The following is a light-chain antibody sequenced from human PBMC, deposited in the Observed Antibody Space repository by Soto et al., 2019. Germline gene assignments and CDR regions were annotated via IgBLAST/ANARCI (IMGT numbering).Light chain of an antibody. V-gene: IGLV2-14*01. CDR1: SSDVGGYNY. J-gene: IGLJ2*01. Sequence: QSALTQPASVSGSPGQSIAISCTGTSSDVGGYNYVSWYKRHPGKAPKLLMYEVTNRASGVSNRISGSKSGKTASLTISCLQAEDEDDDDFSSYTGTSTPKFGGGTKLTVL. CDR3: SSYTGTSTPK. CDR2: EVT.